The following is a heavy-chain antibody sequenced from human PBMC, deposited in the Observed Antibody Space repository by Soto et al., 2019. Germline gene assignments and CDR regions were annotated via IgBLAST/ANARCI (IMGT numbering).Heavy chain of an antibody. D-gene: IGHD5-12*01. CDR2: INRSGST. V-gene: IGHV4-34*01. J-gene: IGHJ4*02. CDR1: GGSFSGYY. CDR3: ARGPTRDHAFLYSGYDWADY. Sequence: SETLSLTCAFYGGSFSGYYWSLIRQPPGKGLEWIGEINRSGSTNYNPSLKSRVTISVDTSKNQFSLKLSSVTAADTAVYYCARGPTRDHAFLYSGYDWADYWGQGTLVTVSS.